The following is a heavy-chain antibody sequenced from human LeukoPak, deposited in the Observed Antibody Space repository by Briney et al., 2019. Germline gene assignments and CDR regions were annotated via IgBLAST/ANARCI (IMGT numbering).Heavy chain of an antibody. CDR3: ARTKGDFWSGYFSYYYMDV. D-gene: IGHD3-3*01. V-gene: IGHV4-34*01. Sequence: SETLSLNCAVYGGSFSGYYWSWIRQTPEKGPEWIGEINHSGSTNYNPSLKSRVTISVDTSKNQFPLNLSSVTAADTAVFYCARTKGDFWSGYFSYYYMDVWGKGTTVTVSS. J-gene: IGHJ6*03. CDR2: INHSGST. CDR1: GGSFSGYY.